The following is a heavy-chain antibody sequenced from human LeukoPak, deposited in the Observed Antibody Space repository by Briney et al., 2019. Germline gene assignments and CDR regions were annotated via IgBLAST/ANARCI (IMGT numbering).Heavy chain of an antibody. CDR3: ASQEYCYDSSGYTY. V-gene: IGHV1-69*13. Sequence: SVKVSCKASGGTFSSYAISWVRQAPGQGLEWMGGIIPIFGTANYAQKFQGRVTITADESTSTAYMELSSLRSEDTAVYYCASQEYCYDSSGYTYWGQGTLVTVSS. CDR1: GGTFSSYA. J-gene: IGHJ4*02. CDR2: IIPIFGTA. D-gene: IGHD3-22*01.